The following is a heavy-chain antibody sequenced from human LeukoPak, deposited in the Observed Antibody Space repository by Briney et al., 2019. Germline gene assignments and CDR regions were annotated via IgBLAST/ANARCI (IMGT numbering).Heavy chain of an antibody. D-gene: IGHD3-22*01. Sequence: SETLSLTCTVPGGSMFSYYWNWIRQAPGKGLEWIGYIYYPVDTNYNPSLQSRVTMSVDISKKQFSLRLTSVTAADTAVYYCARRRYYDSSGYNPTYYFDYWGQGILVTVSS. CDR2: IYYPVDT. CDR3: ARRRYYDSSGYNPTYYFDY. V-gene: IGHV4-59*01. J-gene: IGHJ4*02. CDR1: GGSMFSYY.